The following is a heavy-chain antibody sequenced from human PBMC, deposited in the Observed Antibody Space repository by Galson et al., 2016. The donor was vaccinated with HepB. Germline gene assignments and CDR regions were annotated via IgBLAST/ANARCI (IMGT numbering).Heavy chain of an antibody. D-gene: IGHD3-3*01. CDR1: GGTFISYS. CDR3: ARGDEGFLEWLLVSF. CDR2: IIPMFGTR. V-gene: IGHV1-69*13. Sequence: SVKVSCKASGGTFISYSISWVRQAPGQGLEWVGGIIPMFGTRNYAQKFQGRVTITADEYTRTVYMELRSLRSEDTAVYYCARGDEGFLEWLLVSFWGQGTRFTVSS. J-gene: IGHJ4*02.